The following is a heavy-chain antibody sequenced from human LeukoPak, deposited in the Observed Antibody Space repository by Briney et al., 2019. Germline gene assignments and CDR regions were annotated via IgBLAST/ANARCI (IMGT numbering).Heavy chain of an antibody. CDR2: MNPNSGGT. J-gene: IGHJ4*02. D-gene: IGHD3-10*01. CDR3: ARDPGEGYFDY. CDR1: GYTFTSYD. V-gene: IGHV1-2*02. Sequence: ASVKVSCKASGYTFTSYDINWVRQATGQGLEWMGWMNPNSGGTNYAQKFQGRVTMTRDTSISTAYMELSRLRSDDTAVYYCARDPGEGYFDYWGQGTLVTVSS.